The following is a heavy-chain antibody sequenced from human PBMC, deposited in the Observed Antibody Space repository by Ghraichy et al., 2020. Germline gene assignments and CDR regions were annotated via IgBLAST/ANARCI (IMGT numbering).Heavy chain of an antibody. D-gene: IGHD5-12*01. V-gene: IGHV1-3*01. J-gene: IGHJ4*02. CDR3: VAGIQNGYDPFDY. Sequence: VKVSCKASGYTFTSYAMHWVRQAPGQRLEWMGWINAGNGNTKYSQKFQGRVTITRDTSASTAYMELSSLRSEDTAVYYCVAGIQNGYDPFDYWGQGTLVTVSS. CDR1: GYTFTSYA. CDR2: INAGNGNT.